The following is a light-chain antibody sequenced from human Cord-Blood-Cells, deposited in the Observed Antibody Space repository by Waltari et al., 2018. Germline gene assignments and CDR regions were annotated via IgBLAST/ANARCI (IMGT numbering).Light chain of an antibody. Sequence: DIQMTQSPSSLSASVGDRVTIPCRASQGISNYLAWTEQKSGKAPKSLIYAASSLQRGVPSKSSVSEAGTDFTLTISSLQPEDFATHYGQQYNSYPFTLGPGTKVDIQ. CDR1: QGISNY. CDR2: AAS. CDR3: QQYNSYPFT. V-gene: IGKV1-16*02. J-gene: IGKJ3*01.